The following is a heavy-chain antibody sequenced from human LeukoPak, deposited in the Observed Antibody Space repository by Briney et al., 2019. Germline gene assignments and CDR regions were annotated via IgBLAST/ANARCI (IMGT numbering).Heavy chain of an antibody. Sequence: PGGSLRLSCAASGFTFSSYSMNWVRQAPGKGLEWVSSISSSGSYIYYADSVKSRFTISRDNAKNSLYLQMNSLRAEDTAVYYCARDRQVGYCSSTSCSYYYYYGMDVWGQGTTVTVSS. D-gene: IGHD2-2*01. CDR2: ISSSGSYI. CDR3: ARDRQVGYCSSTSCSYYYYYGMDV. CDR1: GFTFSSYS. J-gene: IGHJ6*02. V-gene: IGHV3-21*01.